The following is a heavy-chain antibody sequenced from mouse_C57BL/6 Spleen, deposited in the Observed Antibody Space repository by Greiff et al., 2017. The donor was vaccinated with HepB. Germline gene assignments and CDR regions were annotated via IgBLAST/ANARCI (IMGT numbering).Heavy chain of an antibody. CDR2: IDPNSGGT. V-gene: IGHV1-72*01. J-gene: IGHJ4*01. Sequence: QVQLQQPGAELVKPGASVKLSCKASGYTFTSYWMHWVKQRPGRGLEWIGRIDPNSGGTKYSEKFKSKATLTVDKPSSTAYMQLSSLTSEDSAVYYCTRLYYGSRYFCAMCYGGQETSVTVSS. CDR3: TRLYYGSRYFCAMCY. D-gene: IGHD1-1*01. CDR1: GYTFTSYW.